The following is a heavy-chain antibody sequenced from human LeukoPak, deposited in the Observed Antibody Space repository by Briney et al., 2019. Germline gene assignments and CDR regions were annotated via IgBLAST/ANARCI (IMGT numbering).Heavy chain of an antibody. V-gene: IGHV3-7*01. CDR2: INQDGSQK. Sequence: PGGSLRLSCAASGFTFSDYWMSWVRQAPGKGLEWVANINQDGSQKYSVDSVKSRFTISRDNAKNSVYLQMNSLRAEDTAVYYCASERGYSGYGDFDFWGQGTLVTVSS. J-gene: IGHJ4*02. CDR1: GFTFSDYW. D-gene: IGHD5-12*01. CDR3: ASERGYSGYGDFDF.